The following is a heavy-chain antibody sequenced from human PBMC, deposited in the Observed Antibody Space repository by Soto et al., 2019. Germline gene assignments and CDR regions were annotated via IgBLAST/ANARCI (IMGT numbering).Heavy chain of an antibody. CDR1: GGSISSSSYY. D-gene: IGHD5-18*01. Sequence: QLQLQESRPGLVKPSETLSLTCTVSGGSISSSSYYWGWIRQPPGKGLEWIGSIYYSGSTYYNPSLKSRVTISVDTSKNQFSLKLSSVTAADTAVYYCARHRTWIQLWPPDYWGQGTLVTVSS. CDR3: ARHRTWIQLWPPDY. CDR2: IYYSGST. J-gene: IGHJ4*02. V-gene: IGHV4-39*01.